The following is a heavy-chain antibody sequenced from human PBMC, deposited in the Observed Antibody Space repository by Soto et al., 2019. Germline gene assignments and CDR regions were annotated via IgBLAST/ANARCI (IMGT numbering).Heavy chain of an antibody. J-gene: IGHJ6*03. CDR3: ARDRPHYYYYYSMDV. CDR1: GYTFTSYA. CDR2: INAGNGNT. Sequence: GASVKVSCKASGYTFTSYAMHWVRQAPGQRLEWMGWINAGNGNTKYSQKFQGRVTITRDTSASTAYMELSSLRSEDTAVYYCARDRPHYYYYYSMDVWGKGTTVTVSS. V-gene: IGHV1-3*01.